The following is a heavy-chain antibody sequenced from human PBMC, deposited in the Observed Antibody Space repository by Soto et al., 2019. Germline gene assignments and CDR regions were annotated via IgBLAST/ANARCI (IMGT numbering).Heavy chain of an antibody. CDR2: IYYSGST. CDR3: ARPAGSRYYYYYGMDV. V-gene: IGHV4-39*01. D-gene: IGHD6-13*01. CDR1: GGSISSSSYY. J-gene: IGHJ6*02. Sequence: SETLSLTCTVSGGSISSSSYYWGWIRQPPGKGLEWIGSIYYSGSTYYNPSLKSRVTISVDTSKNQFSLKLSSVTAADTAVYYCARPAGSRYYYYYGMDVWGQGTTVTVSS.